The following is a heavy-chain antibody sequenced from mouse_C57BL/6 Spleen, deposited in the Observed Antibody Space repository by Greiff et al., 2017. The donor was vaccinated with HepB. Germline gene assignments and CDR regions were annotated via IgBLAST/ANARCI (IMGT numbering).Heavy chain of an antibody. CDR3: TTGTRYFDV. Sequence: EVQVVESGGGLVQPGGSMKLSCVASGFTFSNYWMNWVRQSPEKGLEWVAQIRLKSDNYATHYAESVKGRFTISRDDSKSSVYLQMNNLRAEDTGIYYCTTGTRYFDVWGTGTTVTVSS. CDR2: IRLKSDNYAT. D-gene: IGHD4-1*01. J-gene: IGHJ1*03. V-gene: IGHV6-3*01. CDR1: GFTFSNYW.